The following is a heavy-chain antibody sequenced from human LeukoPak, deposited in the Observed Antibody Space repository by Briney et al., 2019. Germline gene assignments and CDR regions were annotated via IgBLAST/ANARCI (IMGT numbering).Heavy chain of an antibody. CDR3: ARGAGTGFDY. D-gene: IGHD6-13*01. CDR1: GFAVSSNY. Sequence: GGSLRLSCAASGFAVSSNYMSWVRQAPGKGLEWVSVIYAGGITYYAGFVKGRFTISRDNSKNTLYLQMNSLRAGDTAVYYCARGAGTGFDYWGQGTLVTVSS. CDR2: IYAGGIT. V-gene: IGHV3-53*01. J-gene: IGHJ4*02.